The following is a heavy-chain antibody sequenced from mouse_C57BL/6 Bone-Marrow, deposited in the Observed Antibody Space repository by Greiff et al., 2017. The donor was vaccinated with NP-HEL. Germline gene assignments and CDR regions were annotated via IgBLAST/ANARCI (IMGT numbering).Heavy chain of an antibody. V-gene: IGHV1-54*01. Sequence: VQVVESGAELVRPGTSVKVSCKASGYAFTNYLIEWVKQRPGQGLEWIGVINPGSGGTNYNEKFKGKATLTADKSSSTACMPLSSLTSEDSAVYFCERQGCGIGSSYWGWYFDVWGTGTTVTVSS. CDR1: GYAFTNYL. CDR3: ERQGCGIGSSYWGWYFDV. D-gene: IGHD1-1*01. CDR2: INPGSGGT. J-gene: IGHJ1*03.